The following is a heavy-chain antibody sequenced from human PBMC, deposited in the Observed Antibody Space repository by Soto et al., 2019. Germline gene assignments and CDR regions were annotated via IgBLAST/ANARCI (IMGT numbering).Heavy chain of an antibody. J-gene: IGHJ1*01. Sequence: PGESLKISCKGSGYSFTSYWIGWVRQMPGKGLEWMGIIYPGDSDTRYSPSFQGQVTISADKSISTAYLQWSSLKASDTAMYYCARPERGLYDYVWGSYRYTGILAEYFQHWGQGTLVTVSS. D-gene: IGHD3-16*02. CDR3: ARPERGLYDYVWGSYRYTGILAEYFQH. CDR2: IYPGDSDT. CDR1: GYSFTSYW. V-gene: IGHV5-51*01.